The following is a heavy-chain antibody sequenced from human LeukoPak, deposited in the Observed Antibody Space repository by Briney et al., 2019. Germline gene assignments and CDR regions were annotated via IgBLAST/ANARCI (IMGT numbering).Heavy chain of an antibody. CDR2: IKGDGSEK. CDR3: ARDLGNLRDY. J-gene: IGHJ4*02. V-gene: IGHV3-7*01. D-gene: IGHD2/OR15-2a*01. CDR1: GFTFSSYW. Sequence: GGSLRLSCAASGFTFSSYWMTWVRQAPGKGLEWVGNIKGDGSEKYYVDSVKGRFTISRDNAKNSLYLQMNSLRAEDTAVYYCARDLGNLRDYWGQGTLVTVSS.